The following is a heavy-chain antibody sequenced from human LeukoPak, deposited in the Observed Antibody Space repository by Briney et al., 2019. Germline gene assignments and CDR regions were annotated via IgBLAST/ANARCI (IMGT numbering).Heavy chain of an antibody. J-gene: IGHJ6*03. Sequence: SVKVSCKASGGTFSSYAISWVRQAPGQGLEWMGGIIPIFGTANYAQKFQGRVTITADESTSTAYMELSSLRSEDTAVYYCARAMKTGTTVVAPYYYYYMDVWGKGTTVTVSS. CDR3: ARAMKTGTTVVAPYYYYYMDV. CDR2: IIPIFGTA. D-gene: IGHD1-7*01. V-gene: IGHV1-69*01. CDR1: GGTFSSYA.